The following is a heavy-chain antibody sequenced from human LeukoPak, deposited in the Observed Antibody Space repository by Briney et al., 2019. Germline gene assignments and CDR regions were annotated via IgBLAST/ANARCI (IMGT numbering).Heavy chain of an antibody. CDR3: TRQRSYNWYLDL. J-gene: IGHJ2*01. CDR2: IYYSGST. D-gene: IGHD3-10*01. V-gene: IGHV4-31*03. Sequence: SETLSLTCTVSGGSISSDDYYWSWIRQHPGKGLEWIGYIYYSGSTYYNPSLKSRLTISVDPSKNQFSLKVSSVTAADTAVYYCTRQRSYNWYLDLWGRGTLVTVSS. CDR1: GGSISSDDYY.